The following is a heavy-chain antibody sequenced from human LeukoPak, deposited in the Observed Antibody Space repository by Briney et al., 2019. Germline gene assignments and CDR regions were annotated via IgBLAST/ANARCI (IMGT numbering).Heavy chain of an antibody. CDR2: IYHSGST. D-gene: IGHD6-19*01. Sequence: SETLSLTCALSGYSISSGYYWGWIRQPPGKGLEWTGSIYHSGSTYYNPSLKSRVTISVDTSKNQFSLKLSSVTAADTAVYYCASWGQWLPREYFQHWGQGTLVTVSS. J-gene: IGHJ1*01. CDR3: ASWGQWLPREYFQH. CDR1: GYSISSGYY. V-gene: IGHV4-38-2*01.